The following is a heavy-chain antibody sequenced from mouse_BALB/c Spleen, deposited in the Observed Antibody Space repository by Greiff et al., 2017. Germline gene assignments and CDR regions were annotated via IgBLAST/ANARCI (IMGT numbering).Heavy chain of an antibody. CDR2: IDPANGNT. D-gene: IGHD2-1*01. CDR1: GFNIKDTY. V-gene: IGHV14-3*02. Sequence: VQLQQSGAELVKPGASVKLSCTASGFNIKDTYMHWVKQRPEQGLEWIGRIDPANGNTKYDPKFQGKATITADTSSNTAYLQLSSLTSEDTAVYYCARGDYGNFAWFAYWGQGTLVTVSA. J-gene: IGHJ3*01. CDR3: ARGDYGNFAWFAY.